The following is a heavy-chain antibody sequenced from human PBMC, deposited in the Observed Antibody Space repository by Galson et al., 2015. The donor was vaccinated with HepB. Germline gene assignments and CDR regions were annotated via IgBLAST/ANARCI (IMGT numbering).Heavy chain of an antibody. Sequence: PALVKPTQTLTLTCTFSGFSLTTNGVGVGWIRQPPGKALEWLALIYWDDDRRYSPSLKNRLTITEDTSKNQVALTMTNMDPVDTATYYCAHRRANSAYNYWGHGTLVTVSS. CDR3: AHRRANSAYNY. CDR1: GFSLTTNGVG. D-gene: IGHD1-14*01. CDR2: IYWDDDR. V-gene: IGHV2-5*02. J-gene: IGHJ4*01.